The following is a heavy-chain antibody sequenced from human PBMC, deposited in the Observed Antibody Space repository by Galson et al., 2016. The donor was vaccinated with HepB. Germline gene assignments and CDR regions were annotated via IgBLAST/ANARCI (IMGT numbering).Heavy chain of an antibody. CDR1: GFTFSTYA. V-gene: IGHV3-23*01. Sequence: SLRLSCAASGFTFSTYAMGRVRQVPGKGLEWVSTVSHSGDSKYDAESVKARFSVSRDDSTNTVSLQMNSLRAEDTAVYYCGKEGGAYNSGGYFDHWGQGTLVTVSS. CDR2: VSHSGDSK. J-gene: IGHJ1*01. D-gene: IGHD3-22*01. CDR3: GKEGGAYNSGGYFDH.